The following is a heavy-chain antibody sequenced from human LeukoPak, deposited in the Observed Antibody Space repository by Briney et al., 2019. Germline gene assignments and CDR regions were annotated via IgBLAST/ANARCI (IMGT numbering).Heavy chain of an antibody. Sequence: PGGSLRLPCAASGFTFRSYAMSWVRQAPGKGLEWVSAISGSGGSTYYADSVKGRFTISRDNSKNTLYLQMNSLRAEDTAVYYCAKVQTRGLSSSWYPGWFDPWGQGTLVTVSS. CDR2: ISGSGGST. V-gene: IGHV3-23*01. J-gene: IGHJ5*02. D-gene: IGHD6-13*01. CDR3: AKVQTRGLSSSWYPGWFDP. CDR1: GFTFRSYA.